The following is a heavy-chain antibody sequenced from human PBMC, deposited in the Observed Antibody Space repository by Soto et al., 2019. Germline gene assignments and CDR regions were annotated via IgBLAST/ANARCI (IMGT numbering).Heavy chain of an antibody. D-gene: IGHD2-2*01. V-gene: IGHV4-59*08. Sequence: SETLSLTCTVSGGSISSYHWSWIRQPPGKGLEWIGYIYYSGSTNYNPSLKSRVTISVDTSKNQFSLKLSSVTAADTAVYYCARTLGYCSSTSCYVSWFDPWGQGTLVTVSS. CDR3: ARTLGYCSSTSCYVSWFDP. CDR1: GGSISSYH. CDR2: IYYSGST. J-gene: IGHJ5*02.